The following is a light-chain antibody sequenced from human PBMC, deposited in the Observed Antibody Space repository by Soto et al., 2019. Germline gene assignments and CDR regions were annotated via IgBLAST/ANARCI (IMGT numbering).Light chain of an antibody. J-gene: IGKJ1*01. CDR2: GAS. Sequence: EIVLTQSPGTLSLSPGERATLSCRASQSVSNNYLAWYQQKPGQAPRLFIYGASNRATGIPDRFSGSGSGTDSTLTISRLEPEDFAVYYCQQYGSSGTFGQGTKVDIK. CDR3: QQYGSSGT. CDR1: QSVSNNY. V-gene: IGKV3-20*01.